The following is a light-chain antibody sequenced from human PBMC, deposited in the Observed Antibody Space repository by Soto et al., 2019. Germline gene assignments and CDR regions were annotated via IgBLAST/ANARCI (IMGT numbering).Light chain of an antibody. Sequence: EIVMTQSPVTLSVSPGERATLSCRASQSVSSNLAWYQQKPGQGPRLLIFGASTRATGIPARFSGSGSGTEFTLTISSLQSEDFAVYYCQQYNNWWTFGQGTKVDIK. CDR3: QQYNNWWT. CDR2: GAS. CDR1: QSVSSN. J-gene: IGKJ1*01. V-gene: IGKV3-15*01.